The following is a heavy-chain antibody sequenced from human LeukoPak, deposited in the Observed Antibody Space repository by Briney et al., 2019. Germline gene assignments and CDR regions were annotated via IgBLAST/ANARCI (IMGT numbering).Heavy chain of an antibody. D-gene: IGHD6-19*01. CDR1: GYTFTSYA. CDR3: ARNGYSSGWDYYFDY. Sequence: ASVKVSCKASGYTFTSYAMNWVRQAPGQGLEWMGWINTNTGNPTYAQGFTGRFVFSLDTSVSTAYLQISSLKAEDTAVYYCARNGYSSGWDYYFDYWGQGTLVTVSS. CDR2: INTNTGNP. V-gene: IGHV7-4-1*02. J-gene: IGHJ4*02.